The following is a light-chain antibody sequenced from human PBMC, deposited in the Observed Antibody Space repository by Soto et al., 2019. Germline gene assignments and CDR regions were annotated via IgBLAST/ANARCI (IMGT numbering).Light chain of an antibody. J-gene: IGLJ2*01. Sequence: QSALTQPRSVSGSPGQSVTISCTGSSSDIGGYNYVSWYQQHSGKTPKLIIYGVTQRPSGVPDRFSGSKSGNTASLTISGLQPEDEADYYCSSYGGSYSYVLFGGGPKVTVL. CDR3: SSYGGSYSYVL. V-gene: IGLV2-11*01. CDR1: SSDIGGYNY. CDR2: GVT.